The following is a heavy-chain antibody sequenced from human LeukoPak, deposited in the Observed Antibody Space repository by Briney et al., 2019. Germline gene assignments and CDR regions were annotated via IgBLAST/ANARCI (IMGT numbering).Heavy chain of an antibody. CDR3: ARGRGYSYGYFDY. D-gene: IGHD5-18*01. V-gene: IGHV1-69*05. Sequence: ASVKVSCKASGGTFSSYAISWVRQAPGQGLEWMGGIIPIFGTANYAQKFQGRVTITTDESTSTAYMELSNLRSEDTAVYYCARGRGYSYGYFDYWGQGTLVTVSS. CDR2: IIPIFGTA. CDR1: GGTFSSYA. J-gene: IGHJ4*02.